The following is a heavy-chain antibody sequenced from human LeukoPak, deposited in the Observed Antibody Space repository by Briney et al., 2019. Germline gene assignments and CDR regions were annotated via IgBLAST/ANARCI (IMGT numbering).Heavy chain of an antibody. CDR2: IHPRSGET. Sequence: GPSVKVSCKASGYSFTAFYIHWVRQAPGQRLEWMGWIHPRSGETNYAYKFRGRVTMTRDTSISTAYMDLGSLGSDDTAVYYCARDGEYGTGSYYRGCFDYWGQGILVTVSS. D-gene: IGHD3-10*01. J-gene: IGHJ4*02. V-gene: IGHV1-2*02. CDR3: ARDGEYGTGSYYRGCFDY. CDR1: GYSFTAFY.